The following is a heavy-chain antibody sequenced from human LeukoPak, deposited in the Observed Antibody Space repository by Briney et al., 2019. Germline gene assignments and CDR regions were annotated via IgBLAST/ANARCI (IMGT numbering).Heavy chain of an antibody. J-gene: IGHJ4*02. V-gene: IGHV3-48*02. CDR2: ISSSGSTI. CDR3: ALNRGSGWYFRY. Sequence: GGSLRLSCAASGFTFSSYSMNWVRQAPGKGLEWVSYISSSGSTIYYADSVKGRFTISRDNAKNSLYLQMNSLRDEGTAVYYCALNRGSGWYFRYWGQGTLVTVSS. CDR1: GFTFSSYS. D-gene: IGHD6-19*01.